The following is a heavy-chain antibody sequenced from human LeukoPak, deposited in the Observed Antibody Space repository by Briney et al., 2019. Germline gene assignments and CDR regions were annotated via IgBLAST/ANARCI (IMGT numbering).Heavy chain of an antibody. CDR1: GYTFTSYH. D-gene: IGHD2-8*02. J-gene: IGHJ4*02. CDR3: AGHHPRNTVDF. Sequence: ASVKVSCKASGYTFTSYHMHWLRQAPGQGLEWMGIIKSSGKNTLNAQKFQGRITVTSDTSTSTVYMELSSLRSEDTAVYYCAGHHPRNTVDFWGRGTLVTVSS. V-gene: IGHV1-46*01. CDR2: IKSSGKNT.